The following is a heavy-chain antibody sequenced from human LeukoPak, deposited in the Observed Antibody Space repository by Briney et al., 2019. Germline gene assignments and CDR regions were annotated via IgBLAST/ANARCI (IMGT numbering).Heavy chain of an antibody. CDR1: GYTFTGYF. CDR3: ARDRSYFYASGALYGMDV. Sequence: ASVKVSCKASGYTFTGYFIHWVRQAPGQGLEWMGWINSRSGGTNSAQKFQGRVTMTRDTSITTAYMELNSLRSDDTAVYYCARDRSYFYASGALYGMDVWGPGTTVIVSS. J-gene: IGHJ6*02. CDR2: INSRSGGT. D-gene: IGHD3-10*01. V-gene: IGHV1-2*02.